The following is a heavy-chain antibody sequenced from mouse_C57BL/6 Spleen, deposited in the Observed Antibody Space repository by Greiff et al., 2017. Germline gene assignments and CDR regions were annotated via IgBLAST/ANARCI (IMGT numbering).Heavy chain of an antibody. CDR2: IYPGDGDT. V-gene: IGHV1-82*01. J-gene: IGHJ3*01. Sequence: QVHVKQSGPELVKPGASVKISCKASGYAFSSSWMNWVKQRPGKGLEWIGRIYPGDGDTNYNGKFKGKATLTADKSSSTAYMQLSSLTSEDSAVYFCARRGYDYDGFPFAYWGQGTLVTVSA. CDR3: ARRGYDYDGFPFAY. CDR1: GYAFSSSW. D-gene: IGHD2-4*01.